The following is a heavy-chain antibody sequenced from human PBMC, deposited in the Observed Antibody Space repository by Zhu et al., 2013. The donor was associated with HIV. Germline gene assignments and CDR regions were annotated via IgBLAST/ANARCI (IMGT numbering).Heavy chain of an antibody. Sequence: QVQLVQSGAEVKKPGSSVKVSCKASGGTFSSYAISWVRQAPGQGLEWMGWMNPNSGNTGYAQKFQGRVTMTRNTSISTAYMELSSLRSEDTAVYYCARGVEMATITAFDIWAKGQWYTVSS. V-gene: IGHV1-8*02. J-gene: IGHJ3*02. CDR3: ARGVEMATITAFDI. CDR2: MNPNSGNT. D-gene: IGHD5-12*01. CDR1: GGTFSSYA.